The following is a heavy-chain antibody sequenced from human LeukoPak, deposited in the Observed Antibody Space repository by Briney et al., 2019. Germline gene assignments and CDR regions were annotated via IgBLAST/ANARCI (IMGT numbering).Heavy chain of an antibody. V-gene: IGHV3-7*01. J-gene: IGHJ4*02. D-gene: IGHD3-10*01. CDR2: IKQDGSEK. CDR1: GFTFSSYW. CDR3: ARDLFYYGSSDN. Sequence: PGGSLRLSCAASGFTFSSYWMSWVRQAPGRGLEWVANIKQDGSEKYYVDSVKGRFIISSDNAKNSLYLQMNSLRAEDTAVYYCARDLFYYGSSDNWGQGTLVTVSS.